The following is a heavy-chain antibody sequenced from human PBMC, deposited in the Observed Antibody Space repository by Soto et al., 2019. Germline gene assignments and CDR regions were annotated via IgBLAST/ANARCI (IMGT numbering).Heavy chain of an antibody. CDR1: GFTFSSYR. CDR3: ARDEYPIVASLPTGMDV. Sequence: PGGSLRLSCAASGFTFSSYRMNWVRQAPGKGLGWVSYISSSSSTIYYADSVKGRLTISRDNAKTSLNLQMNSRRDEATAVYYCARDEYPIVASLPTGMDVWGQGTTVTVSS. CDR2: ISSSSSTI. V-gene: IGHV3-48*02. J-gene: IGHJ6*02. D-gene: IGHD5-12*01.